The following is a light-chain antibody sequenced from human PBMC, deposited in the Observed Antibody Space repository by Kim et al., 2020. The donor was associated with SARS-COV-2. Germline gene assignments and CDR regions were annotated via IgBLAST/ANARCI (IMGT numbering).Light chain of an antibody. CDR2: KAS. V-gene: IGKV1-5*03. CDR3: QQYDNYPWT. J-gene: IGKJ1*01. CDR1: QSISNW. Sequence: DIQMNQSPSTLSASVGDRVTITCRASQSISNWLAWYQQKPGKAPKLLISKASSLESGVPSRFSGSQSGTEFTLTISSLQPDDFANYYCQQYDNYPWTFGQGTKVDIK.